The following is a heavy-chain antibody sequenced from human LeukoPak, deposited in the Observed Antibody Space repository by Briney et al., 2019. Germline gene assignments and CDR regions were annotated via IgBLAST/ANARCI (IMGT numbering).Heavy chain of an antibody. CDR3: ASGRWLPHFDY. V-gene: IGHV4-34*01. Sequence: SETLSLTCAVYGGSFSGYYWSWIRQPPGKGLEWIGEINHSGSTNYNPSLKSRVTISVDTSKNQFSLKLSSVTAADMAVYYCASGRWLPHFDYWGQGTLVTVSS. CDR2: INHSGST. D-gene: IGHD4-23*01. CDR1: GGSFSGYY. J-gene: IGHJ4*02.